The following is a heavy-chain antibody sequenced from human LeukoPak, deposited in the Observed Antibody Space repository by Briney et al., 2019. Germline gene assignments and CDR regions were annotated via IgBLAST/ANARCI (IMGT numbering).Heavy chain of an antibody. CDR3: ARDQVGYSSGLGY. V-gene: IGHV3-53*01. J-gene: IGHJ4*02. Sequence: GGSLRLSCAASGFTVSSNYMSWVRQAPGKGLEWVSVIYSGGSTYYADSVKGRFTISRDNSKNTLYLQMNSLRAEDTAVYYCARDQVGYSSGLGYWGQGTLVTVSS. CDR1: GFTVSSNY. CDR2: IYSGGST. D-gene: IGHD6-19*01.